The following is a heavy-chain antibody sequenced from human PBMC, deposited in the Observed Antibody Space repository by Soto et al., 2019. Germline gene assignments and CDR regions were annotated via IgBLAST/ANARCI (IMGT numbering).Heavy chain of an antibody. D-gene: IGHD2-21*02. CDR2: IHYSGSI. CDR3: AREDDGGDRDYYGLDV. V-gene: IGHV4-30-4*01. CDR1: GGSISTDHYH. Sequence: QVQLQESGPGLVRPSQTLSLTCTVSGGSISTDHYHWTWIRQPPGKGLEGIGYIHYSGSIYSNPSLQSRVTMSVDTSNNLFSLKLSSVTAADSAVYFCAREDDGGDRDYYGLDVWGQGTTVTVSS. J-gene: IGHJ6*02.